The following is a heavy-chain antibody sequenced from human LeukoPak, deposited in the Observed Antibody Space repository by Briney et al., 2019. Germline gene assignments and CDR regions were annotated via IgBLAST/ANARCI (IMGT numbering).Heavy chain of an antibody. V-gene: IGHV3-30-3*01. Sequence: GGSLRLSCAASGFTFDDYAMHWVRQAPGKGLEWVAVISYDGSNKYYADSVKGRFTISRDNSKNTLYLQMNSLRAEDTAVYYCARETGRQDIVVVPAAIGYWGQGTLVTVSS. D-gene: IGHD2-2*01. CDR2: ISYDGSNK. J-gene: IGHJ4*02. CDR1: GFTFDDYA. CDR3: ARETGRQDIVVVPAAIGY.